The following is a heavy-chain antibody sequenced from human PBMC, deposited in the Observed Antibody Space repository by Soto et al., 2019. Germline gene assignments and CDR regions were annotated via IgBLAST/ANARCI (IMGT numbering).Heavy chain of an antibody. J-gene: IGHJ3*02. CDR1: GFTFSDYY. CDR3: ARDLLRRPAAFDI. V-gene: IGHV3-11*06. CDR2: ISSSSSYT. D-gene: IGHD4-17*01. Sequence: GGSLRLSCAASGFTFSDYYMSWIRQAPGKGLEWVSYISSSSSYTNYADSVKGRFTISRDNAKNSLYLQMNSLRAEDTAVYYCARDLLRRPAAFDIWGQGTMVTVSS.